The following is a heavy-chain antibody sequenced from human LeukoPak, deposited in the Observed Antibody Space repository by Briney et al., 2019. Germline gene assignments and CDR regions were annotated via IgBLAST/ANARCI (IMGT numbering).Heavy chain of an antibody. V-gene: IGHV3-30*04. J-gene: IGHJ4*02. Sequence: HPGGSLRLSCAASGFTFSSYAMHWVRQAPGKGLEWVAVISYDGSNKYYADSVKGRFTISRDNSKNTLYLQMNSLRAEDTAVYYCARGKGDGYNRYYFDYWGQGTLVTVSS. CDR3: ARGKGDGYNRYYFDY. CDR2: ISYDGSNK. D-gene: IGHD5-24*01. CDR1: GFTFSSYA.